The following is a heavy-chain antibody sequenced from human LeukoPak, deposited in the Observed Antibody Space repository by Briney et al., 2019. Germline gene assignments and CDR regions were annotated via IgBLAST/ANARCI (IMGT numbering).Heavy chain of an antibody. CDR3: ASRGATVTTRESLRF. D-gene: IGHD4-17*01. J-gene: IGHJ4*02. CDR2: IKEDGSEK. V-gene: IGHV3-7*02. Sequence: PGGSLRLSCVASGVTINIHWMSWVRQAPGKGLEWVANIKEDGSEKYYVDSVKGRFTVSRDNAKNSLYLQMNSLRAEDTAVYYCASRGATVTTRESLRFWGQGTLVTVSS. CDR1: GVTINIHW.